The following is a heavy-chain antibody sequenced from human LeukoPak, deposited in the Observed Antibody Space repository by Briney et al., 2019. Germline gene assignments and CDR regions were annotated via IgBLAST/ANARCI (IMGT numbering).Heavy chain of an antibody. CDR3: ARVRKPIVVVPAAIQGWFDP. V-gene: IGHV1-2*02. Sequence: ASVKVSCKASGYTFTGYYMHWVRQAPGQGLEWMGWINPNSGGTNYAQKFQGRVTMTRDTSISTAYMELGRLRSDDTAVYYCARVRKPIVVVPAAIQGWFDPWGQGTLVTVSS. D-gene: IGHD2-2*02. J-gene: IGHJ5*02. CDR1: GYTFTGYY. CDR2: INPNSGGT.